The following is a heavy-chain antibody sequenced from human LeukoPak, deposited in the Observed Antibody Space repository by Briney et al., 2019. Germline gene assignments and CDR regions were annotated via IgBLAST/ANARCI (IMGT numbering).Heavy chain of an antibody. CDR1: GGSISSYY. CDR2: IYYSGST. J-gene: IGHJ4*02. CDR3: ARSSWYSSGWYLDY. D-gene: IGHD6-19*01. V-gene: IGHV4-59*01. Sequence: SETLSLTCTVSGGSISSYYWSWIRQPPGKGLEWIGYIYYSGSTNYNPSLKSRVTISVDTSKNQFSLKLSSVTAADTAVYYCARSSWYSSGWYLDYWGQGTLVTVSS.